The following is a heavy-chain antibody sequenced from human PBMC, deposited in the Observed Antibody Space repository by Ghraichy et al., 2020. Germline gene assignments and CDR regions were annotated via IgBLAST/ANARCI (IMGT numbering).Heavy chain of an antibody. J-gene: IGHJ5*02. Sequence: GESLNISCVASGFTFSIYAMNWVRQAPGKGLEWVSSISGSGESTFYPDSVRGRFTISRDNSKNTLYLQMSSLRVEDTAVYYCAKKGALAAAGATYNWFDTWGQGTLVTVSS. V-gene: IGHV3-23*01. CDR3: AKKGALAAAGATYNWFDT. CDR1: GFTFSIYA. D-gene: IGHD6-13*01. CDR2: ISGSGEST.